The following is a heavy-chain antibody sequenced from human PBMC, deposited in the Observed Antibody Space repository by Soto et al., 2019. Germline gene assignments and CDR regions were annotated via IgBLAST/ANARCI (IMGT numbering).Heavy chain of an antibody. V-gene: IGHV4-34*01. J-gene: IGHJ4*02. CDR3: ARAVSVGAKSDY. Sequence: SETLSLTCAVYGGSFSGYYWSWIRQPPGKGLEWIGEINHSGSTNYNPSLKSRVTISVDTSKNQFSLKLSSVTAADTAVYYCARAVSVGAKSDYWGQGTLDTVSS. CDR2: INHSGST. CDR1: GGSFSGYY. D-gene: IGHD1-26*01.